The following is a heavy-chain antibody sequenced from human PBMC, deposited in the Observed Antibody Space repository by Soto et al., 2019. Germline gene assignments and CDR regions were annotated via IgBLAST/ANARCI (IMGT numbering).Heavy chain of an antibody. Sequence: QVQLQESGPGLVKPSETLSLTCTVSGGSVSSGSYYWSWIRQPPGKGLEWIGYLYYRGSTNYNPSTKSRVTISVDTSKNQFSVKLSSVTAADTAVYYCARGIEGWYQGRYYYGMDVWGQGTTVTVSS. CDR3: ARGIEGWYQGRYYYGMDV. CDR1: GGSVSSGSYY. CDR2: LYYRGST. V-gene: IGHV4-61*01. J-gene: IGHJ6*02. D-gene: IGHD6-19*01.